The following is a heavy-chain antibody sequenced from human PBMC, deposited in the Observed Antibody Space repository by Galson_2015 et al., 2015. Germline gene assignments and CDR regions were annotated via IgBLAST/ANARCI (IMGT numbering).Heavy chain of an antibody. CDR1: GGSFSGYY. V-gene: IGHV4-34*01. CDR3: ARGLGTGGINYYYYGMDV. Sequence: ETLSLTFAVYGGSFSGYYWSWIRQPPGKGLEWIGEINHSGSTNYNPSLKSRVTISVDTSKNQFSLKLSSVTAADTAVYYCARGLGTGGINYYYYGMDVWGQGTTVTVSS. CDR2: INHSGST. D-gene: IGHD2-15*01. J-gene: IGHJ6*02.